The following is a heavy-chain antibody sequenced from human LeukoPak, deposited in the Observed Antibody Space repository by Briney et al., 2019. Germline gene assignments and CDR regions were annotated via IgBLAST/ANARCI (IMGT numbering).Heavy chain of an antibody. V-gene: IGHV4-61*08. J-gene: IGHJ4*02. D-gene: IGHD2-2*01. CDR1: GGSISSGDYY. Sequence: PSQTLSLTCTVSGGSISSGDYYWSWIRQPPGKGLEWIGYIYYSGSTNYNPSLKSRVTISVDTSKNQFSLKLSSVTAADTAVYYCAGYCSSTSCNFDYWGQGTLVTVSS. CDR2: IYYSGST. CDR3: AGYCSSTSCNFDY.